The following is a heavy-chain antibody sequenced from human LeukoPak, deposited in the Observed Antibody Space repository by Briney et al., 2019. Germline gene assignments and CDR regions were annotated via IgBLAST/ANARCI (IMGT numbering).Heavy chain of an antibody. CDR2: IYYSGST. Sequence: SETLSLTCAVDGGSFSGYYWSWIRQHPGKGLEWIGYIYYSGSTYYNPSLKSRVTISVDTSKNQFPLKLSSVTAADTAVYYCARDRGGSGWYGTSDAFDIWGQGTMVTVSS. CDR3: ARDRGGSGWYGTSDAFDI. J-gene: IGHJ3*02. V-gene: IGHV4-31*11. CDR1: GGSFSGYY. D-gene: IGHD6-19*01.